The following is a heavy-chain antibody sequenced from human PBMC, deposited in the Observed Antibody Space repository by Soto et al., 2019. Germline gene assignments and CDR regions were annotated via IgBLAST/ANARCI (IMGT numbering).Heavy chain of an antibody. CDR3: ATGEGRSHDAFDI. CDR2: ISYDGSNK. J-gene: IGHJ3*02. CDR1: GFTFSSYG. D-gene: IGHD1-26*01. Sequence: QVQLVESGGGVVQPGRSLRLSCAASGFTFSSYGMHWVRQAQGKGLEWVAVISYDGSNKYYADSVKGRFTISRDNSKNTLYLQMNSLRAEDTAVYYCATGEGRSHDAFDIWGQGTMVTVSS. V-gene: IGHV3-30*03.